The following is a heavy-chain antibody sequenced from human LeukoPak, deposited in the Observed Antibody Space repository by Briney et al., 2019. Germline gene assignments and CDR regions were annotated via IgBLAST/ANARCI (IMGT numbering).Heavy chain of an antibody. V-gene: IGHV3-74*01. CDR1: GFTFSSYW. CDR2: IDSDGSST. J-gene: IGHJ4*02. Sequence: GGSLRLSCAASGFTFSSYWMHWVRQAPGKGLVWVSRIDSDGSSTNYADSVKGRFTISRDNAKNTLYLQMNSLRAEGTAVYYCARDSTDYGDYGYWGQGTLVTVSS. D-gene: IGHD4-17*01. CDR3: ARDSTDYGDYGY.